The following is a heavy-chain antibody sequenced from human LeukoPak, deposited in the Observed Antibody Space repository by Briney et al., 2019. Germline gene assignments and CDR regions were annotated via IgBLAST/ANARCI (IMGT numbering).Heavy chain of an antibody. D-gene: IGHD2-2*01. CDR3: ARGYCSSTSCSNWFDP. V-gene: IGHV1-8*01. J-gene: IGHJ5*02. CDR2: MNPNSGNT. Sequence: GASVKVSCKASGYTFTSYDINWVRQVTGQGLEWMGWMNPNSGNTGYAQKFQGRVTMTRNTSISTAYMELSSLRSEDTAVYYCARGYCSSTSCSNWFDPWGQGTLVTVSS. CDR1: GYTFTSYD.